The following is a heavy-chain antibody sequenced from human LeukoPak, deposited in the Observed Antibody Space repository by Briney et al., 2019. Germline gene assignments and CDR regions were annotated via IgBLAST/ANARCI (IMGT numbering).Heavy chain of an antibody. CDR3: ACLTTADAFDI. J-gene: IGHJ3*02. CDR1: GGSIGSYY. D-gene: IGHD3-22*01. CDR2: IYDSGST. V-gene: IGHV4-59*01. Sequence: PSETLSLTCTVSGGSIGSYYWSWIRQPPGKGLEWIGYIYDSGSTNYNPSLKSRVTISVDTSKNQFSLKLSSMTAADTAVYYCACLTTADAFDIWGQGTMVTVSS.